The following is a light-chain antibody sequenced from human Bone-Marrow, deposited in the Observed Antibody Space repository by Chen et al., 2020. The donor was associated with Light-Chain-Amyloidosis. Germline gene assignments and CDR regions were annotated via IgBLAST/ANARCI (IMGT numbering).Light chain of an antibody. CDR3: ESYQGSSQGV. J-gene: IGLJ3*02. V-gene: IGLV6-57*01. CDR1: SGSIATNY. Sequence: NFMLTQPHSVSESPGKTVIISCTRSSGSIATNYVQWYQQRPGSSPTTVIYEDDQRPSGVPDRCCGSIDRSSNSATLTNSGLKTEDEADYYCESYQGSSQGVFGGGTKLIVL. CDR2: EDD.